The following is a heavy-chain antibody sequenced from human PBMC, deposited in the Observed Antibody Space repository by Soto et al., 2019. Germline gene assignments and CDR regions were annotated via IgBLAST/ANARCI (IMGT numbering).Heavy chain of an antibody. CDR1: GYTFTSYG. V-gene: IGHV1-69*13. CDR2: IIPIFGTA. D-gene: IGHD3-3*01. CDR3: ARSKSRATYYDFWSGLNNPYYYGMDV. J-gene: IGHJ6*02. Sequence: SVKVSCKASGYTFTSYGISWVRQAPGQGLEWMGGIIPIFGTANYAQKFQGRVTITADESTSTAYMELSSLRSEDTAVYYCARSKSRATYYDFWSGLNNPYYYGMDVWGQGTTVTVSS.